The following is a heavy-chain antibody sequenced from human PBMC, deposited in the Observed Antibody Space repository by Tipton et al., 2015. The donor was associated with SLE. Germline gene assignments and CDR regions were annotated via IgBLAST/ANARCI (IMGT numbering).Heavy chain of an antibody. CDR2: INPSGNT. V-gene: IGHV4-34*01. J-gene: IGHJ2*01. CDR3: GRGYSSGWFPLPKWHFDI. Sequence: TLSLTCAVYGGSLSGYYWSWIRQPPGKGLEWIGEINPSGNTNYNPSLKSRVTISVDTSKNQFSLTLNSVTAADTAVYYCGRGYSSGWFPLPKWHFDIWGRGSQVTVSS. CDR1: GGSLSGYY. D-gene: IGHD6-19*01.